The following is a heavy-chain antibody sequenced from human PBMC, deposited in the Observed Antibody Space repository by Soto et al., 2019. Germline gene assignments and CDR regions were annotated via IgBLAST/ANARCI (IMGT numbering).Heavy chain of an antibody. Sequence: PVRSVRLSCAASGFTFSGSAVHGVRRASVKGLEWVGRIRSKTNNYATAYAASVKGRFTISRDDSKNTASLQMNSLKTEDTAVYYCTTDPRNYYDSSGSANWFDPWGQGTLVTVSS. V-gene: IGHV3-73*01. D-gene: IGHD3-22*01. J-gene: IGHJ5*02. CDR1: GFTFSGSA. CDR2: IRSKTNNYAT. CDR3: TTDPRNYYDSSGSANWFDP.